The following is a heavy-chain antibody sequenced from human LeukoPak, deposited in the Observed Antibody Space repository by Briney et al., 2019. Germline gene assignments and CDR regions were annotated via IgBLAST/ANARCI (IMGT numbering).Heavy chain of an antibody. CDR2: ISAYNGNT. CDR1: GYTFTSYG. V-gene: IGHV1-18*01. Sequence: GASVKVSCKASGYTFTSYGISWVRQAPGQGLEWMGWISAYNGNTNYAQKLQGRVTMTTDTSTSTAYMELRSLRSDDTAVYYCATAFLLSIAAAGDAFGIWGQGTMVTVSS. D-gene: IGHD6-13*01. CDR3: ATAFLLSIAAAGDAFGI. J-gene: IGHJ3*02.